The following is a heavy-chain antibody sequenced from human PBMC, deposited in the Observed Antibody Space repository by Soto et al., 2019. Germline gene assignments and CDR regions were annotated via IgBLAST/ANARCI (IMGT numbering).Heavy chain of an antibody. V-gene: IGHV1-69*04. Sequence: GASVKVSCKASGGTFSIYTISWVRQAPGQGLEWMGRIIPILGIANYAQKFQGRVTITADKSTSTAYMELSSLRSEDTAVYYCAREGGRVYNYHRSGYYYDYWGQGTLVSVSS. CDR1: GGTFSIYT. D-gene: IGHD3-22*01. CDR3: AREGGRVYNYHRSGYYYDY. CDR2: IIPILGIA. J-gene: IGHJ4*02.